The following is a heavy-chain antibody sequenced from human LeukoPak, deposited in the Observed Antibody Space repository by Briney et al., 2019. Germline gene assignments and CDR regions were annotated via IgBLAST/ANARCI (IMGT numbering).Heavy chain of an antibody. J-gene: IGHJ5*02. Sequence: PSVTLSLAWTVSVVSISNSYYYWGWIRQPPGKGLEWIALINYSGRTFYNPSPRSRVTISVDMSKNQFSLNLNSVTAADTAVYYCARRRKDLHWFDPWGQGTLVTVSS. CDR3: ARRRKDLHWFDP. V-gene: IGHV4-39*01. CDR1: VVSISNSYYY. CDR2: INYSGRT.